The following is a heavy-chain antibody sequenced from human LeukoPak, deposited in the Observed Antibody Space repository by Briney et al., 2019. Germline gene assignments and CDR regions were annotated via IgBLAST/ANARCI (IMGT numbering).Heavy chain of an antibody. CDR3: AELGIMIGGV. J-gene: IGHJ6*04. V-gene: IGHV3-20*04. CDR2: ISWNGDRK. CDR1: GFTFDDYG. D-gene: IGHD3-16*01. Sequence: GESLRLSCAASGFTFDDYGMSLVRQAPGKGLEWVSGISWNGDRKGYADSVKGRFTISRDNAKNSLYLRMNSLRAEDTAVYYCAELGIMIGGVWGKGTTVTISS.